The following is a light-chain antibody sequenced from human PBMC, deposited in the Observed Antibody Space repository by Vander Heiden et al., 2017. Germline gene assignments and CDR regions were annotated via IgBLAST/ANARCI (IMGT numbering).Light chain of an antibody. Sequence: QPVLTQPPSASGTPGQGVTVSFSGSSAKIGRNYVYWYQQYPEPAPKLLTYKNDQRPSGVPDRFSASKSGTSASLAISGLRSEDEGDYYCAAWDDSLSGRVFGGGTKLTVL. CDR3: AAWDDSLSGRV. CDR1: SAKIGRNY. CDR2: KND. V-gene: IGLV1-47*01. J-gene: IGLJ3*02.